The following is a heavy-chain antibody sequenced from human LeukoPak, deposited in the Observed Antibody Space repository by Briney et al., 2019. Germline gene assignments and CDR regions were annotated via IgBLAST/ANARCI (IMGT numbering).Heavy chain of an antibody. Sequence: PSETLSLTCTVSSGSISSYYWSWIRQPPGKGLEWIGYIYYSGSTNYNPSLKSRVTISVDTSKNQFSLKLSSVTAADTAVYYCARHGHYYDSSGYSFDYWGQGTLVTVSS. CDR2: IYYSGST. J-gene: IGHJ4*02. CDR3: ARHGHYYDSSGYSFDY. V-gene: IGHV4-59*08. CDR1: SGSISSYY. D-gene: IGHD3-22*01.